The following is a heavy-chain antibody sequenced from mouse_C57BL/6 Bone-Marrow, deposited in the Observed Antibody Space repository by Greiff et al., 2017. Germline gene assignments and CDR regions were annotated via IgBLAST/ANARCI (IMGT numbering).Heavy chain of an antibody. CDR2: INPNNGGT. D-gene: IGHD1-1*01. CDR3: ARSVYYGSYFDY. Sequence: EVQLKDSGPELVKPGASVKISCKASGYTFTDYYMNWVKQSHGKSLEWIGDINPNNGGTSYNQKFKGKATLTVDKSSSTAYMELRSLTSEDSAVYYCARSVYYGSYFDYWGQGTTLTVSS. V-gene: IGHV1-26*01. J-gene: IGHJ2*01. CDR1: GYTFTDYY.